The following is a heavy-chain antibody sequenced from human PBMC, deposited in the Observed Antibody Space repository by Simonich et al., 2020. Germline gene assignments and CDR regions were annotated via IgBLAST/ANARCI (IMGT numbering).Heavy chain of an antibody. Sequence: QVQLVQSGAEVKKPGASVKVSCKSSGYTFTSYGISWVRKAPGQGLEWMGWTSAYKGNTNYAQKLQCRVTMTTDTSTSTAYRELRSLRSDDTAVYYCARDQGGRAAAATDYWGQGTLVTVSS. CDR1: GYTFTSYG. J-gene: IGHJ4*02. D-gene: IGHD6-13*01. CDR2: TSAYKGNT. CDR3: ARDQGGRAAAATDY. V-gene: IGHV1-18*04.